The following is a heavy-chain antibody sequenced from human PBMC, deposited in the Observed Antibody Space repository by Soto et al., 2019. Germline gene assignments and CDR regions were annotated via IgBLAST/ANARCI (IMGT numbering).Heavy chain of an antibody. CDR2: IYYTGST. CDR1: GGSISSYY. D-gene: IGHD3-10*01. J-gene: IGHJ4*02. Sequence: QVQLQESGPGLVKPSETLSLTCTVSGGSISSYYWSWIRQPPGKGLEWIGYIYYTGSTNYNPSLKSRVTIXVGXSKNQFSLKLSSVTAADTAVYYCARDPHGSGNFDYWGQGTLVTVSS. V-gene: IGHV4-59*01. CDR3: ARDPHGSGNFDY.